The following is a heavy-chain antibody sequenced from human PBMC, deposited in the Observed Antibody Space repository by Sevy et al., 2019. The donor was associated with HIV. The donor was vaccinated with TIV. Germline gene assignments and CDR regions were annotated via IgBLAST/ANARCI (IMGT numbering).Heavy chain of an antibody. CDR1: GFTFIDYA. V-gene: IGHV3-30*04. Sequence: GGSLRLYCADSGFTFIDYAMHWVRQAPGKGLEWVAVISDDGSKTYYADSVNGRFTISRDNSKNTLYLQMNSLRADDTAVYYCARGRVTSHYFDYWGQGTLVTVSS. CDR2: ISDDGSKT. D-gene: IGHD2-21*02. J-gene: IGHJ4*02. CDR3: ARGRVTSHYFDY.